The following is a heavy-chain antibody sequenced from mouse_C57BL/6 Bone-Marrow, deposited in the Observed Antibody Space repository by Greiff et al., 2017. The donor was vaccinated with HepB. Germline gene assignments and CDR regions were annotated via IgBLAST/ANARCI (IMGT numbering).Heavy chain of an antibody. V-gene: IGHV1-82*01. CDR2: IYPGDGDT. CDR3: AREVGFLYYFDY. CDR1: GYAFSSSW. Sequence: QVQLKESGPELVKPGASVKISCKASGYAFSSSWMNWVKQRPGKGLEWIGRIYPGDGDTNYNGKFKGKATLTADKSSSTAYMQLSSLTSEDSAVYFCAREVGFLYYFDYWGQGTTLTVSS. J-gene: IGHJ2*01.